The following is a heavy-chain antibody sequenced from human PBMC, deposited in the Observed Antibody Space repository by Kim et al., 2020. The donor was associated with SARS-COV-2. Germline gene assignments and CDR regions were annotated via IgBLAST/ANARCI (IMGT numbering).Heavy chain of an antibody. CDR3: ARDLVVVVVAEEYYYYGMDV. CDR1: GYTFTSYY. V-gene: IGHV1-46*01. J-gene: IGHJ6*02. D-gene: IGHD2-15*01. Sequence: ASVKVSCKASGYTFTSYYMHWVRQAPGHGLEWMGIINPSGGSTSYAQKFQGRVTMTRDTSTSTVYMELSSLRSEDKAVYYCARDLVVVVVAEEYYYYGMDVWGQRTTVTVSS. CDR2: INPSGGST.